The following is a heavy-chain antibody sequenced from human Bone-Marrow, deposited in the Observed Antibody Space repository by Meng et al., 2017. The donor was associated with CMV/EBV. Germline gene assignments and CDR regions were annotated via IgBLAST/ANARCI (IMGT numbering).Heavy chain of an antibody. CDR2: IKQDGSEK. D-gene: IGHD3-3*01. V-gene: IGHV3-7*01. CDR1: GFTFSSYW. Sequence: GGSLRLSCAASGFTFSSYWMSWVRQAPGKGLEWVANIKQDGSEKHYVDSVKGRFTISRDNAKNSLYLQMNSLRAEDTAVYYCARDQSHDFWSGYYYYYYGMDVWVQGTTVTVSS. J-gene: IGHJ6*02. CDR3: ARDQSHDFWSGYYYYYYGMDV.